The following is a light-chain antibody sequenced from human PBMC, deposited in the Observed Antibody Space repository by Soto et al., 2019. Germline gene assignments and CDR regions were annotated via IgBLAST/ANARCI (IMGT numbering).Light chain of an antibody. V-gene: IGKV1-5*01. CDR1: QSISSH. CDR2: DAS. Sequence: DIQMTQSPSTLSASVGDRVTITCRASQSISSHLDWYQQKPGKAPEVLIYDASTLESGVSSRFSGSGSGTKFTLTISTLQPDDFATYYCQQYSSNFYTFGQGTKVEIK. CDR3: QQYSSNFYT. J-gene: IGKJ2*01.